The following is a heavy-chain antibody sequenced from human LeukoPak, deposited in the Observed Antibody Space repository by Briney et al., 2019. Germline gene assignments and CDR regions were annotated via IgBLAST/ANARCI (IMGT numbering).Heavy chain of an antibody. V-gene: IGHV4-61*01. CDR3: ARNDGSGSYYNVAFDI. Sequence: SETLSLTCTVSGGSVSNNNFYWGWIRQSPGKGLEWIGYIYYSGSTIYNPSLKSRVAITVDTSKNQFSLKLNSVTAADTAVYFCARNDGSGSYYNVAFDIWGQGTMVTVSS. D-gene: IGHD3-10*01. CDR2: IYYSGST. CDR1: GGSVSNNNFY. J-gene: IGHJ3*02.